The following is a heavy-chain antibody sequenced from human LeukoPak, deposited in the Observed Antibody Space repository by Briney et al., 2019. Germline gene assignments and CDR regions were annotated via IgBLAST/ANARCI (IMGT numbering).Heavy chain of an antibody. CDR3: ARGDGIAAAANFDY. Sequence: GEINHSGSTNYNPSLKSRVTISVDTSKNQFSLKLSSVTAADTAVYYCARGDGIAAAANFDYWGQGTLVTVSS. D-gene: IGHD6-13*01. V-gene: IGHV4-34*01. J-gene: IGHJ4*02. CDR2: INHSGST.